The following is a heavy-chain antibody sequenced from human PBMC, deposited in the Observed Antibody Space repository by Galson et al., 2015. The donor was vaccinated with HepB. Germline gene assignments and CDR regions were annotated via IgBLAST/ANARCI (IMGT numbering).Heavy chain of an antibody. CDR1: GFTFSSYA. CDR3: ARGDYVWGSYRGPLQH. Sequence: SLRLSCAASGFTFSSYAMHWVRQAPGKGLEWVAVISYDGSNKYYADSVKGRFTISRDNSKNKLYLQMNSLRAEDTAVYYCARGDYVWGSYRGPLQHWGQGTLVTVSS. D-gene: IGHD3-16*02. V-gene: IGHV3-30*04. CDR2: ISYDGSNK. J-gene: IGHJ1*01.